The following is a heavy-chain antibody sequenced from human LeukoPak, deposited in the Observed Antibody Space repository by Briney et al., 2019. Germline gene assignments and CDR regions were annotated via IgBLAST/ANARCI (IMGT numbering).Heavy chain of an antibody. D-gene: IGHD1-26*01. V-gene: IGHV3-7*01. CDR2: IRQDGDTK. Sequence: PGGSLRLSCAASGFPFNAYWMTWVRQAPGKGLEWVANIRQDGDTKYYVDSVKGRFTISRDNAKNMLYLQMNSLRAEDTAVYYCAKGGSSFPGDNWGQGTLVTVSS. CDR1: GFPFNAYW. J-gene: IGHJ4*02. CDR3: AKGGSSFPGDN.